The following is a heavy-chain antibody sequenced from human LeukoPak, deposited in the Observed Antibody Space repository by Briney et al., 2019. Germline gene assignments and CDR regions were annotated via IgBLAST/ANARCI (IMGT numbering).Heavy chain of an antibody. CDR1: GYTFSDYY. Sequence: ASVKVSCKTSGYTFSDYYLHWVRQAPGQGLEWMGWINPSSGGTKNAQKFQGRVTMTRDTSISTGYMELSRLRPDDTAVYYCARPIRGSYVEDVFDIWGQGTMVTVSA. CDR3: ARPIRGSYVEDVFDI. CDR2: INPSSGGT. J-gene: IGHJ3*02. V-gene: IGHV1-2*02. D-gene: IGHD1-26*01.